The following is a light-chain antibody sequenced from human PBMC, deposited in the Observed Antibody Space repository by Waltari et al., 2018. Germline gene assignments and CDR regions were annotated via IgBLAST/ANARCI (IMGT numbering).Light chain of an antibody. V-gene: IGKV1-5*03. Sequence: DIQMTQYPSTLSASVGDRVSMTCRTSQSIDNWLAWYQQKQGKAPKLLIAKTSLLESGVPSRFSGSGSGTEFNLTITTLQPDDFATYYCQQYYNSWTFGQGTKVEIK. CDR3: QQYYNSWT. CDR1: QSIDNW. J-gene: IGKJ1*01. CDR2: KTS.